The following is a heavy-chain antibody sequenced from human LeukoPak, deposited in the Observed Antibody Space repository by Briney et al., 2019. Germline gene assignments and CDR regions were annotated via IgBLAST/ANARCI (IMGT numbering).Heavy chain of an antibody. Sequence: SETLSLTRTVSGGSISSYYWSWIRQPPGKGLEWIGYIYDSGSTNYNPSLKSRVTISVDTSKNQFSLKLSSVTAADTAVYYCARVGGTNYYYYGMDVWGQGTTVTVSS. V-gene: IGHV4-59*01. J-gene: IGHJ6*02. CDR3: ARVGGTNYYYYGMDV. CDR1: GGSISSYY. CDR2: IYDSGST. D-gene: IGHD1-1*01.